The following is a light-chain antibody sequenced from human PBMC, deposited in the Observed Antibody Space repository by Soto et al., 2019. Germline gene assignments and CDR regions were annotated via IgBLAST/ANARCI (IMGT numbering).Light chain of an antibody. J-gene: IGKJ2*01. CDR1: QSVSSN. V-gene: IGKV3-15*01. CDR3: QQYNNWLLYT. Sequence: EIVMTQSPATLSVSPGETATLSCRASQSVSSNLAWYQQKPGQAPRLLIYGASTRATGIPARFSGSGSGTEFTLTISSLQSEGFAVYYCQQYNNWLLYTFGQGTKLEIK. CDR2: GAS.